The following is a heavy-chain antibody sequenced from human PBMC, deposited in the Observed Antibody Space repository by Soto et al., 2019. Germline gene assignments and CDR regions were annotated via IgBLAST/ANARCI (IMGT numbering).Heavy chain of an antibody. CDR3: ARGVFWSGYYNAFDI. D-gene: IGHD3-3*01. Sequence: GGSLRLSCAASGFTFSSYSMNWVRQAPGKGLEWVSSISSSSSYIYYADSVKGRFTISRDNAKNSLYLQMNSLRAEDTAVYYCARGVFWSGYYNAFDIWGQGTMVTVSS. CDR1: GFTFSSYS. V-gene: IGHV3-21*01. CDR2: ISSSSSYI. J-gene: IGHJ3*02.